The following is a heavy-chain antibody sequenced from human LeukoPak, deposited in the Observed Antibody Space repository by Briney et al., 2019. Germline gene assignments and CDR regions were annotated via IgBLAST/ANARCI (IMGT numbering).Heavy chain of an antibody. CDR1: GGSVSCGSYY. Sequence: PSETLSLTCTVSGGSVSCGSYYWSWIRQPPGKGLEWIGYIYYSGSTNYNPSLKSRVTISVDTSKNQFSLKLSSVTAADTAVYYCATSGAIVATIAFDYWGQGTLVTVSS. D-gene: IGHD5-12*01. J-gene: IGHJ4*02. CDR3: ATSGAIVATIAFDY. V-gene: IGHV4-61*01. CDR2: IYYSGST.